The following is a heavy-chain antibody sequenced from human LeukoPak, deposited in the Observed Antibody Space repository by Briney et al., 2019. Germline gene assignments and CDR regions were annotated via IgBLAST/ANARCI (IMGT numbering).Heavy chain of an antibody. CDR1: GGTFSSYA. Sequence: ASVKVSCKASGGTFSSYAISWVRQAPGQGLEWMGGIIPIFGTANYAQKFQGRVTITTDESTSTAYMELSSLRSEDTAVYYCAREWPDWGFTYWGQGTLVAVSS. J-gene: IGHJ4*02. CDR3: AREWPDWGFTY. V-gene: IGHV1-69*05. CDR2: IIPIFGTA. D-gene: IGHD7-27*01.